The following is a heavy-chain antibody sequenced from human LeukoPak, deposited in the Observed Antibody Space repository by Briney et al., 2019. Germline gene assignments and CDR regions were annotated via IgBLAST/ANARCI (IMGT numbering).Heavy chain of an antibody. CDR3: TRIFRTAHFDY. Sequence: GGSLRLSCAASGFTFTNAWMNWVRQAPGKGLEWVGRIKSKTDGGTIDYAAPVKGRFTISRDDSENTLYLQVNSLKTEDTAVYYCTRIFRTAHFDYWGQGTPVTVSS. V-gene: IGHV3-15*07. J-gene: IGHJ4*02. D-gene: IGHD2/OR15-2a*01. CDR2: IKSKTDGGTI. CDR1: GFTFTNAW.